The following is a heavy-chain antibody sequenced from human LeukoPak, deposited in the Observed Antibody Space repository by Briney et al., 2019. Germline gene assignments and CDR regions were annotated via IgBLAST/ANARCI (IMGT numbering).Heavy chain of an antibody. CDR3: ARALSGYYGHYDSNCFDP. V-gene: IGHV4-4*07. CDR1: GGSISSYY. Sequence: PSETLSLTCTVSGGSISSYYWSWIRQPAGKGLDWIGRIYTSGSTNYNPSLKSRVTMSVDTSKKQSSLKLSSVTAADPAVYYCARALSGYYGHYDSNCFDPWGQGTLVTVSS. CDR2: IYTSGST. D-gene: IGHD4-17*01. J-gene: IGHJ5*02.